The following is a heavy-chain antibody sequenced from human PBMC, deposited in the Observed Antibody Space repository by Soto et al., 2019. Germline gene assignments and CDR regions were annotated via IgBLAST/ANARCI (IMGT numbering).Heavy chain of an antibody. V-gene: IGHV1-69*01. CDR2: IIPLFGTA. D-gene: IGHD3-10*01. CDR1: GVTFSSET. J-gene: IGHJ4*02. Sequence: QVQLVQSGADVKKPGSSVKVSCQASGVTFSSETLGWLRQAPGQGLEWVGGIIPLFGTASYAQKFQCRVTITADESTSTVYMELSSLRSDDTAVYFCATELGENPASPFDAWGQGTLVTVSS. CDR3: ATELGENPASPFDA.